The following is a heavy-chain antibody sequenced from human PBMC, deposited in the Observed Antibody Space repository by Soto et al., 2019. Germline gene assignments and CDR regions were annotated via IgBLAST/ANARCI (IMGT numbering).Heavy chain of an antibody. V-gene: IGHV3-30-3*01. Sequence: LRLSCAASGFTFSSYAMHWVRHAPVKGLEWVAVISYDGSNKYYADSVKGRFTISRDNSKNTLYLQMNSLRAEDTAVYYCARAGDYYDSSGYQRYWGQGTLVTVSS. CDR1: GFTFSSYA. CDR2: ISYDGSNK. J-gene: IGHJ4*02. CDR3: ARAGDYYDSSGYQRY. D-gene: IGHD3-22*01.